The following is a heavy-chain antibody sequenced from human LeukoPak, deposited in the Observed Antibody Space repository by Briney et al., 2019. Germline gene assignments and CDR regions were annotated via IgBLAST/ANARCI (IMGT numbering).Heavy chain of an antibody. V-gene: IGHV1-69*04. D-gene: IGHD5-18*01. CDR2: IIPIVGIA. CDR1: GYTFTSYG. CDR3: ARYGYSYNYTYYYYGMDV. J-gene: IGHJ6*02. Sequence: GASVKVSCKASGYTFTSYGISWVRQAPGQGLEWMGRIIPIVGIANNAQKFQGRVTITADKSTSTAYMELSSLRSEDTAVYYCARYGYSYNYTYYYYGMDVWGQGTTVTVSS.